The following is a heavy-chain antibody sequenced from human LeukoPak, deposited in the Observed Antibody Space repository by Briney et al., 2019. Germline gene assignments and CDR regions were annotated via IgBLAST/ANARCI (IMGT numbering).Heavy chain of an antibody. CDR3: ARGSPNYGSGSYYY. Sequence: GASVNVSCKASGYTFTSYDINWVRQATGQGLEWMGWMNPNSGNTGYAQKFQGRVTVTRNTSISTAYMELSSLRSEDTAVYYCARGSPNYGSGSYYYWGQGTLVTVSS. V-gene: IGHV1-8*01. D-gene: IGHD3-10*01. J-gene: IGHJ4*02. CDR2: MNPNSGNT. CDR1: GYTFTSYD.